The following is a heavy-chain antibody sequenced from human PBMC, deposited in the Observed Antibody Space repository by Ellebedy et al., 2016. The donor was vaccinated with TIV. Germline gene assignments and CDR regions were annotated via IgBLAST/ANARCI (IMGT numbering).Heavy chain of an antibody. Sequence: GGSLRLSCAVSGFAVSSNYWSRVRQAPGKGLDWVSIIYSGGSTYYADSVKGRFTISRDSSKNTLHLQMNSLRADDTAVYYCARVDLGLAFDHWGRGTLVTVSS. V-gene: IGHV3-53*01. CDR2: IYSGGST. D-gene: IGHD3/OR15-3a*01. CDR3: ARVDLGLAFDH. J-gene: IGHJ4*02. CDR1: GFAVSSNY.